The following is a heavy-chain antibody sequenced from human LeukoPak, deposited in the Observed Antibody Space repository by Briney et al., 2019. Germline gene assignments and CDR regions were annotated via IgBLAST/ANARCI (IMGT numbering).Heavy chain of an antibody. V-gene: IGHV3-53*01. Sequence: SGGSLRLSCAASGFIVSSNYMSWVRQAPGKGLEWVSVLYSGGGKNYADSVKGRFTISRDNAKNSLYLQMNSLRAEDTALYYCARTYYYYYYMDVWGKGTTVTVSS. CDR2: LYSGGGK. J-gene: IGHJ6*03. CDR1: GFIVSSNY. CDR3: ARTYYYYYYMDV.